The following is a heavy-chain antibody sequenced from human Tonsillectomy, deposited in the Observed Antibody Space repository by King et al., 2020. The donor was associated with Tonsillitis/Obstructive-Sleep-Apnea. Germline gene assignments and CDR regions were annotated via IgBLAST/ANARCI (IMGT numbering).Heavy chain of an antibody. J-gene: IGHJ4*02. V-gene: IGHV3-43*01. CDR1: GFTFDDFT. Sequence: VQLVESGGVVVQPGGSLRITCAASGFTFDDFTMHWVRQGPGKGLEWVGLISWDGAGTYYADTVKGRFTISRDNTKNSLYLQMNSLTNDDTVLYYCAAGLYCHYWGRGTLVTVSS. CDR3: AAGLYCHY. CDR2: ISWDGAGT. D-gene: IGHD2-8*02.